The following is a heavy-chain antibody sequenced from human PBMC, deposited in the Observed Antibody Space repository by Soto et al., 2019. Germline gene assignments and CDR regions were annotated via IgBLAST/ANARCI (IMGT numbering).Heavy chain of an antibody. J-gene: IGHJ5*02. CDR1: GYTFSAYY. CDR2: IDPNSGGT. CDR3: ERVRWEILARPEESFDP. Sequence: GASVKVSCKASGYTFSAYYRHWVRQAPGQGLEWMGWIDPNSGGTNYAQKFQGRLTMTRDTSISTAYMELSRLRSDDTAVYYCERVRWEILARPEESFDPCGQGTLVTVSS. V-gene: IGHV1-2*02. D-gene: IGHD1-26*01.